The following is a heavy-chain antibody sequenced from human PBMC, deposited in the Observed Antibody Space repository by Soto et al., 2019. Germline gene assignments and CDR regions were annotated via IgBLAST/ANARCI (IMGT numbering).Heavy chain of an antibody. CDR1: GYSFTSDW. D-gene: IGHD5-18*01. Sequence: GESRKICCKGSGYSFTSDWIGWVRQMPGKGREWMGIIYPGDSDIRYSPSFQAQVTISADKSISTAYLQWHRLTASDTAMYYCARRVGYSYGYGSYYGMDVWGQGTTVTVSS. J-gene: IGHJ6*02. V-gene: IGHV5-51*01. CDR3: ARRVGYSYGYGSYYGMDV. CDR2: IYPGDSDI.